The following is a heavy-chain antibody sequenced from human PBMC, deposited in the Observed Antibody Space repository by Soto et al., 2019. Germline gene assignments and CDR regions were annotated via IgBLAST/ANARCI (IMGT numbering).Heavy chain of an antibody. CDR3: ARESYNESNVGYVDR. V-gene: IGHV4-4*02. CDR2: MYHTGIT. D-gene: IGHD1-1*01. CDR1: RGSISSSNW. J-gene: IGHJ2*01. Sequence: QVQLQESGPGLVKPSGTLSLTCAVSRGSISSSNWWSWVRQSPGKGLEWIGAMYHTGITNYSPSLKSRVTMSVDKSKNQFSRKRSSVTAADTAVYYCARESYNESNVGYVDRWGRGTLVSVSS.